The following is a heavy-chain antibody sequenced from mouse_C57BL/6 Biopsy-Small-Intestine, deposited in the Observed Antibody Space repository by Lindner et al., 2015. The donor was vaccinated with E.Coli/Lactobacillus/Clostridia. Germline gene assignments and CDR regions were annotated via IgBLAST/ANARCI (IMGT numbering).Heavy chain of an antibody. CDR2: MNPRSGNT. V-gene: IGHV1-84*02. D-gene: IGHD1-3*01. CDR3: ARSPSQVLGSTDFEY. J-gene: IGHJ4*01. Sequence: SVKVSCKAFWITTFTNYDINWVRQAPGQGLEWMGWMNPRSGNTGYAQRFQGRIAMTRSTSIDTAYMELSSLTSEDTALYYCARSPSQVLGSTDFEYWGQGTLVTVSS. CDR1: ITTFTNYD.